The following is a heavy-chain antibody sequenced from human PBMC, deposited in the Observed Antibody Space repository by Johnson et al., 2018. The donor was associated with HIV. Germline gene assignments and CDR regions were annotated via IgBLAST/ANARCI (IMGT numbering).Heavy chain of an antibody. D-gene: IGHD5-18*01. V-gene: IGHV3-49*04. CDR2: IRRQADGGTP. J-gene: IGHJ3*01. CDR1: GFSFGDYT. Sequence: VQLVESGGGLIHPGRSLRLSCTTSGFSFGDYTINWVRQAPGKGLEWVGFIRRQADGGTPDYAASVRGSFSISRDDSKSLAYLQMRRLKTEDPAVYFWARTIQLWPHDAFDVWGQGTMVTVSS. CDR3: ARTIQLWPHDAFDV.